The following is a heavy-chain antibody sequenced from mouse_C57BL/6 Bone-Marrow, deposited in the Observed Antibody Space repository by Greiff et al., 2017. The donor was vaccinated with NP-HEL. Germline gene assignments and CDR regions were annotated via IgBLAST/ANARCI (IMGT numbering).Heavy chain of an antibody. V-gene: IGHV1-80*01. CDR3: ARAYYYGSSSTHFDY. Sequence: QVQLQQSGAELVKPGASVKISCKASGYAFSSYWMNWVKQRPGKGLEWIGQIYPGDGDTNYNGKFKGKATLTADKYSSTAYMQLSSLTSEDSAVYFCARAYYYGSSSTHFDYWGQGTTLTVSS. CDR2: IYPGDGDT. CDR1: GYAFSSYW. D-gene: IGHD1-1*01. J-gene: IGHJ2*01.